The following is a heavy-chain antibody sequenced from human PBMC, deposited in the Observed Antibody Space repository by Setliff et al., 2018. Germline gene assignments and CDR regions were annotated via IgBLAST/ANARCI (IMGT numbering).Heavy chain of an antibody. J-gene: IGHJ4*02. CDR2: IYYSGST. D-gene: IGHD3-10*01. CDR3: ARGGGYGSGGSFHNAPFDY. Sequence: PSETLSLTCTVSGGSISSHYWSWIRQPPGKGLEWIGSIYYSGSTNYNPSLKSRVTISVDTSKNQFSLELRSLTAADTALYYCARGGGYGSGGSFHNAPFDYWGQGMLVTVSS. V-gene: IGHV4-59*08. CDR1: GGSISSHY.